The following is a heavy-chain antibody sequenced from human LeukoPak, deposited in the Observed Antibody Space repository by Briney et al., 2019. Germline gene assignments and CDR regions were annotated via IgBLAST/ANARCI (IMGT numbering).Heavy chain of an antibody. CDR2: IKQDGSEE. D-gene: IGHD6-13*01. V-gene: IGHV3-7*01. CDR3: ARDSAGNDY. CDR1: GFTFSTYW. J-gene: IGHJ4*02. Sequence: GGSLRLSCAASGFTFSTYWMSWVRQAPGKGLEWVANIKQDGSEEYYVDSVKGRFTISRDNAKNSLYLQMNSLRAEDAAMYYCARDSAGNDYWGQGTLVTVSS.